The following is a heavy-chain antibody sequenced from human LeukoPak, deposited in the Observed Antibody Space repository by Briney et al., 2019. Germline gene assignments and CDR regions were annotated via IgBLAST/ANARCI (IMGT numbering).Heavy chain of an antibody. V-gene: IGHV1-2*02. CDR3: ARDLPQLWSSFDY. CDR2: INPNSGGT. J-gene: IGHJ4*02. D-gene: IGHD5-18*01. CDR1: GSTFTGYY. Sequence: ASVKVSCKASGSTFTGYYMHWVRQSPGQGLEWMGWINPNSGGTNYAQKFQGRVTMTRDTSISTAYMELSRLRSDDTAVYYCARDLPQLWSSFDYWGQGTLVTVSS.